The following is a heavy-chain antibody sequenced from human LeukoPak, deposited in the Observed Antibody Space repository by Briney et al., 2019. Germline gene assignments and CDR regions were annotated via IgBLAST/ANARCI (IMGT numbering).Heavy chain of an antibody. D-gene: IGHD3-10*01. V-gene: IGHV4-34*01. CDR3: ARHIRVRGAILP. Sequence: PSETLSLTCAVYGGSFSGYYWSWIRQPPGKGLEWIGEINHSGSTNYNPSLKSRVTISVDTSKNQFSLKLSSVTAADTAVYYCARHIRVRGAILPWGQGTLVTVSS. CDR2: INHSGST. CDR1: GGSFSGYY. J-gene: IGHJ5*02.